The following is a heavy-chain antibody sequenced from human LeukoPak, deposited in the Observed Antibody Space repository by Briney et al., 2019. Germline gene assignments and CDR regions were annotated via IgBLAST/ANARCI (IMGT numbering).Heavy chain of an antibody. CDR2: TSAYNGNT. CDR3: ARASYYYGSGSYYTRSFNWFDP. J-gene: IGHJ5*02. Sequence: ASVKVSCKASGYTFTSYGISWVRQAPGQGLEWMGWTSAYNGNTNYAQMLQGRVTMTTDTSTSTAYMELRSLRSDDTAVYYCARASYYYGSGSYYTRSFNWFDPWGQGTLVTVSS. CDR1: GYTFTSYG. V-gene: IGHV1-18*01. D-gene: IGHD3-10*01.